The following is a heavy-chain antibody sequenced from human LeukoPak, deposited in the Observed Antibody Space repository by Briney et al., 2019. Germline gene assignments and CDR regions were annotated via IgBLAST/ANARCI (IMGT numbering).Heavy chain of an antibody. Sequence: PGGSLRLSCAASGFTFSSYGMHWVRQAPGKGLEWVAVISYDGSNKHYADSVKGRFTISRDNSKNTLYLQMNSLRAEDTAVYYCAKGSVLHYYYGMDVWGQGTTVTVSS. CDR1: GFTFSSYG. CDR3: AKGSVLHYYYGMDV. CDR2: ISYDGSNK. J-gene: IGHJ6*02. V-gene: IGHV3-30*18. D-gene: IGHD3-10*02.